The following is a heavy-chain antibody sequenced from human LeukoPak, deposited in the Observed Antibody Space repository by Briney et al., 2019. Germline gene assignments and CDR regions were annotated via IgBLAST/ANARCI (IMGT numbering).Heavy chain of an antibody. D-gene: IGHD6-6*01. CDR1: GYRFTSYW. V-gene: IGHV5-51*01. CDR3: ARHQYSSSPYNWFDP. Sequence: GASLQISCKGSGYRFTSYWIGWVRQLPGKGLEWMGIIYPGDSDTRYSPSFQGQVTISADKSISTAYLQWSSLKASDTAMYYCARHQYSSSPYNWFDPWGQGTLVTVSS. CDR2: IYPGDSDT. J-gene: IGHJ5*02.